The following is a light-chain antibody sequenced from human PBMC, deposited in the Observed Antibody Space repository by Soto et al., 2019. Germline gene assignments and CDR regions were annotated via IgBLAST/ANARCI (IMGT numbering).Light chain of an antibody. Sequence: EIVLTQSPATLSLSPGERATLSCRASQSVSSYLAWYQQKPGQAPRLLIYDASNRATGIPARFSGSGSGTDFTLTLSSLGPEDFAVYYCQQGSNWGGVWTFGQGTKVEIK. V-gene: IGKV3-11*01. CDR1: QSVSSY. CDR3: QQGSNWGGVWT. J-gene: IGKJ1*01. CDR2: DAS.